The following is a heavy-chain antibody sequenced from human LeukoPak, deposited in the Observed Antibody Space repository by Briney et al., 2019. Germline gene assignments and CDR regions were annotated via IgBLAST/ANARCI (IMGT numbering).Heavy chain of an antibody. Sequence: SGGSLRLSCAASGFTFSDYYMSWIRQAPGKGLEWVSYISSSGSTIYYADSVKGRFTISRDNAKNSLYLQMNSLRAEDTAVYYCARRYCTSTSCTPLDYWGQGTLVTVSS. CDR3: ARRYCTSTSCTPLDY. J-gene: IGHJ4*02. CDR2: ISSSGSTI. CDR1: GFTFSDYY. D-gene: IGHD2-2*01. V-gene: IGHV3-11*04.